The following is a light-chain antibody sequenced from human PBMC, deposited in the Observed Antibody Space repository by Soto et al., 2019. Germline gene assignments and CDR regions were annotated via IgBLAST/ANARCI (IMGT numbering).Light chain of an antibody. CDR2: DVS. CDR1: SSDVGGYSY. CDR3: CSFAGSYTLYV. Sequence: QSALTQPRSVSGSPGQSVTISCTGTSSDVGGYSYVSWFQQHPGKAPKLMIYDVSKRPSGVPDRFSGSKSGNTASLTISGLQAEDEPDYYCCSFAGSYTLYVFGTGTKVTVL. V-gene: IGLV2-11*01. J-gene: IGLJ1*01.